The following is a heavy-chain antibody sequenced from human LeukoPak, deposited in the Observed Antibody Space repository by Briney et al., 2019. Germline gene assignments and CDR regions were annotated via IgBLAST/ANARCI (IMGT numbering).Heavy chain of an antibody. CDR3: ARQYSDILTGYHRGELYWYFDL. CDR1: GGSISSGSYY. D-gene: IGHD3-9*01. J-gene: IGHJ2*01. V-gene: IGHV4-61*02. Sequence: SETLSLTCTVSGGSISSGSYYWSWIRHPAGNRLEWMGRIHTSGSTNYNPSLKSRVTISIDTSKNQFSLKLSSVTAADTAVYYCARQYSDILTGYHRGELYWYFDLWGRGTLVTVSS. CDR2: IHTSGST.